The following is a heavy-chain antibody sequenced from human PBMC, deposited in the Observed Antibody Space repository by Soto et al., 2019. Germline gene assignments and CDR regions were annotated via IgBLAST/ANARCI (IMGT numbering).Heavy chain of an antibody. CDR2: ISGNNGNT. Sequence: QVQLVQSGPEVKKPGASVTLSCKASGYNFNNYGISWVRQAPGQGLEWMGWISGNNGNTKYGQKFQGRVSLTTDSSTSTAYMEMRSLRSDDTADYYCVRRVVTTLDDAVDIWCPGTRVTVSS. V-gene: IGHV1-18*01. D-gene: IGHD2-21*02. CDR1: GYNFNNYG. J-gene: IGHJ3*02. CDR3: VRRVVTTLDDAVDI.